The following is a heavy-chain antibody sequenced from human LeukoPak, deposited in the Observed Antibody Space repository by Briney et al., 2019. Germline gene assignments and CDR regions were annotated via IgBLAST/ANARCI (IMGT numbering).Heavy chain of an antibody. CDR3: ARAPRFLEWFNDY. Sequence: ASVKVSCKASGYTFTGYYMHWVRQAPGQGLEWMGWINPNSGGTNYAQKFQGRVTMARDTSISTAYMELSRLRSDDTAVYYCARAPRFLEWFNDYWGQGTLVTVSS. V-gene: IGHV1-2*02. CDR1: GYTFTGYY. CDR2: INPNSGGT. D-gene: IGHD3-3*01. J-gene: IGHJ4*02.